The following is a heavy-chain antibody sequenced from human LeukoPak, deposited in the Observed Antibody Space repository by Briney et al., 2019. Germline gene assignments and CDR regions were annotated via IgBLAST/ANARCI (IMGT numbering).Heavy chain of an antibody. Sequence: GGSLRLSCAASGFTFSTYAISWVRQAPGKGLEWVSGVSGSGDKTYYADSVKGRFTVSRDSSKSTVYLQMNSLRVEDTAVYYCARGRLPKYYFDSWGQGTLVIVSS. D-gene: IGHD4-11*01. V-gene: IGHV3-23*01. CDR3: ARGRLPKYYFDS. CDR2: VSGSGDKT. CDR1: GFTFSTYA. J-gene: IGHJ4*02.